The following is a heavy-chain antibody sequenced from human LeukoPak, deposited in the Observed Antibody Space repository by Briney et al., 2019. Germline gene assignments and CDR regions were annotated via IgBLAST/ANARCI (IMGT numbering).Heavy chain of an antibody. CDR1: NGSISSGTYY. CDR2: IYSSGST. J-gene: IGHJ3*02. D-gene: IGHD5-12*01. CDR3: ARDLLHRGYAFDS. V-gene: IGHV4-61*02. Sequence: PSETLSLTCTVSNGSISSGTYYWSWIRQPAGKGLEWIGRIYSSGSTNYNPSLKSRVTISVDTSKNQFSLKLSSVTAADTAVYFCARDLLHRGYAFDSWAKGQWSSSLQ.